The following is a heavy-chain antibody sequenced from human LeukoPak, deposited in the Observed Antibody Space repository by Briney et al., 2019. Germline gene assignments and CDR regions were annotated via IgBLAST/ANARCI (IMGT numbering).Heavy chain of an antibody. Sequence: GSLRLSCAASGFTFISYEMNWVRQAAGKGLEWVSYISSSGSTIYYADSVKGRFTISRDNAKNSLYLQMNSLRAEDTAVYYCAELGITMIGGVWGKGTTVTISS. D-gene: IGHD3-10*02. CDR3: AELGITMIGGV. V-gene: IGHV3-48*03. CDR2: ISSSGSTI. J-gene: IGHJ6*04. CDR1: GFTFISYE.